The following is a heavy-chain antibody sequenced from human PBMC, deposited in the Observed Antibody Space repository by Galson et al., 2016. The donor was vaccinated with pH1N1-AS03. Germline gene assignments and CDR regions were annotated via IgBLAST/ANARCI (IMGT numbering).Heavy chain of an antibody. CDR3: VRGVVGATTPTYFNY. D-gene: IGHD1-26*01. V-gene: IGHV3-21*04. J-gene: IGHJ4*02. CDR1: GLTLTSYN. Sequence: SLRLSCAASGLTLTSYNMNWVRQAPGKGLEWVSSISTSSSYIFYADSVKGRFTVSRDSTKNSLYLEMNSLRAEDTAVYYCVRGVVGATTPTYFNYWGQGTLVTVS. CDR2: ISTSSSYI.